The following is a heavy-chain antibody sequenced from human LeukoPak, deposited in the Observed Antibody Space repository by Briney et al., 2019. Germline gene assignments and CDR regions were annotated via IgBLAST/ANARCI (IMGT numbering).Heavy chain of an antibody. CDR3: ARVDNDSSGYFDY. Sequence: SETLSLTCTVSGGSISSYYWSWIRQPPGKGLEWIGYIYYSGSTNYNPSLKGRVTISVDTSKNQFSLKLSSVTAADTAVYYCARVDNDSSGYFDYWGQGTLVTVSS. CDR2: IYYSGST. J-gene: IGHJ4*02. V-gene: IGHV4-59*01. CDR1: GGSISSYY. D-gene: IGHD3-22*01.